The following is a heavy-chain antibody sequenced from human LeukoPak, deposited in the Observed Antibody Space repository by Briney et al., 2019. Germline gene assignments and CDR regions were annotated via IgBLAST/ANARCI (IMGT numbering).Heavy chain of an antibody. CDR1: GESFSGYF. CDR3: ARIWPDL. Sequence: SETLSLTCPVYGESFSGYFWSWIRQPPGKGLEWIGEINHSGYTNYNPSLKSRVTISVDTSKKQFSLKLNSVTAADTAVYYCARIWPDLWGRGTLVTVSS. CDR2: INHSGYT. V-gene: IGHV4-34*01. D-gene: IGHD3-10*01. J-gene: IGHJ2*01.